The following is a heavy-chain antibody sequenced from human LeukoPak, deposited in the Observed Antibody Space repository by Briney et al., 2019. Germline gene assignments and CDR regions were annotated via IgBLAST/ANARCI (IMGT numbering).Heavy chain of an antibody. D-gene: IGHD6-19*01. CDR3: AKAGDSSGWAGSWFDP. CDR1: GFTFDDYA. J-gene: IGHJ5*02. V-gene: IGHV3-9*03. Sequence: GGSLRLSCAASGFTFDDYAMHWVRQAPGKGLEWVSGISWNSGSIGYADSVKGRFTISRDNAKNSLYLQMNSLRAEDMALYYCAKAGDSSGWAGSWFDPWGQGTLVTVSS. CDR2: ISWNSGSI.